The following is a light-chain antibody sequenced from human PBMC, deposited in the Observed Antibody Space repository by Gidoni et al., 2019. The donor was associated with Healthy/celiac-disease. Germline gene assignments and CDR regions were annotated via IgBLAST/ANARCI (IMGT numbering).Light chain of an antibody. Sequence: LSPGERATLSCRASQSVSSSYLAWYQQKPGQAPRLLIYGASSRATGIPDRFSGSGSGTDFTLTISRLEPEDFAVYYCQQYGSSPPLTFGGGTKVEIK. CDR3: QQYGSSPPLT. V-gene: IGKV3-20*01. J-gene: IGKJ4*01. CDR2: GAS. CDR1: QSVSSSY.